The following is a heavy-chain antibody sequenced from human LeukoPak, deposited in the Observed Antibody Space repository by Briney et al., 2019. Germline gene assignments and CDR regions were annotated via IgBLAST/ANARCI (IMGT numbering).Heavy chain of an antibody. V-gene: IGHV5-51*01. J-gene: IGHJ4*02. Sequence: GESLKISCQGSGYSFTSYWIGWVRQMPGKGLEWMGIIYPGDSDTRYSPSFQGQVTISADKSISTAYLQWSSLKASDTAMYYCARVVPAAIGGFDYWGQGTLVTVSS. CDR1: GYSFTSYW. CDR2: IYPGDSDT. CDR3: ARVVPAAIGGFDY. D-gene: IGHD2-2*01.